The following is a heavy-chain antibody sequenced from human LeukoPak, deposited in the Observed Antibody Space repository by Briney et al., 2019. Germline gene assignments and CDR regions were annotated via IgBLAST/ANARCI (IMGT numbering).Heavy chain of an antibody. Sequence: PGRSLRLSCAASRFTFNTYAMNWVRQAPGKGLEWVSYISSSGSTIYYADSVKGRFTISRDNAKNSLYLQMNSLRAEDTAVYYCARGHDSSGYYGGYWGQGTLVTVSS. CDR2: ISSSGSTI. V-gene: IGHV3-48*04. D-gene: IGHD3-22*01. CDR1: RFTFNTYA. CDR3: ARGHDSSGYYGGY. J-gene: IGHJ4*02.